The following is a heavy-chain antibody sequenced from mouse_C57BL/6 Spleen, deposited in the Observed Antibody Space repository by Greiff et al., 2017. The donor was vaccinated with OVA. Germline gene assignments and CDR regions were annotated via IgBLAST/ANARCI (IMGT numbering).Heavy chain of an antibody. V-gene: IGHV3-6*01. D-gene: IGHD1-1*01. CDR1: GYSITSGYY. CDR2: ISYDGSN. Sequence: DVHLVESGPGLVKPSQSLPLTCSVTGYSITSGYYWNWIRQFPGNKLEWMGYISYDGSNNYNPSLKNRISITRDTSKNQFFLKLNSVTTEDTATYYCARDYYGNFDYWGQGTTLTVSS. J-gene: IGHJ2*01. CDR3: ARDYYGNFDY.